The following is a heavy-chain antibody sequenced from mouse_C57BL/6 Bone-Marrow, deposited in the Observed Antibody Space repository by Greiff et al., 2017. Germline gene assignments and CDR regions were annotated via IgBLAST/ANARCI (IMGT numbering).Heavy chain of an antibody. CDR3: ARRCSRFAMDY. J-gene: IGHJ4*01. D-gene: IGHD1-1*01. CDR2: ISNGGGST. Sequence: EVQLVESGGGLVQPGGSLKLSCAASGFTFSDYYMYWVRQTPEKRLEWVAYISNGGGSTYYPDTVKGRFTISRDNAKNTLYLQMSRLKSEDTAMYYCARRCSRFAMDYWGQGTSVTVSS. V-gene: IGHV5-12*01. CDR1: GFTFSDYY.